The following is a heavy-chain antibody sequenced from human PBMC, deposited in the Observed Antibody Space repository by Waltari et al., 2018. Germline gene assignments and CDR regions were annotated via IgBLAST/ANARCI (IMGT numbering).Heavy chain of an antibody. CDR2: IYQDGSVK. Sequence: EVQLVESGGGLVQRGGSLRLSCAASGFTFSRFWMSWVRQAPGKGLEWVANIYQDGSVKNYVDSVKGRFTTSRDNARNSLYLQMNSLRADDTAVYYCVRDDDGGMGAVWGQGTTVTVSS. CDR1: GFTFSRFW. D-gene: IGHD3-16*01. CDR3: VRDDDGGMGAV. V-gene: IGHV3-7*01. J-gene: IGHJ6*02.